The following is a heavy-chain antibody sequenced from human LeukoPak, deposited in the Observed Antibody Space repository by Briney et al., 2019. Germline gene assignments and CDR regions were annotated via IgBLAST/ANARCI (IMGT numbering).Heavy chain of an antibody. CDR1: GYTFTGYY. V-gene: IGHV1-46*01. J-gene: IGHJ6*02. CDR3: ARDQTDCSSTSCYNFHYGMDV. CDR2: INPSGGST. D-gene: IGHD2-2*02. Sequence: ASVKVSCKASGYTFTGYYMHWVRQAPGQGLEWMGMINPSGGSTSYAQKFQGRVTMTRDTSTSTVYMELSSLRSEDTAVYYCARDQTDCSSTSCYNFHYGMDVWGQGTTVTVSS.